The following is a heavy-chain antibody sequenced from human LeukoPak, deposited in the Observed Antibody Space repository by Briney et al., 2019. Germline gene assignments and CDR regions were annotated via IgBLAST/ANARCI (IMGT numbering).Heavy chain of an antibody. CDR2: ISYDGSNK. V-gene: IGHV3-30*18. CDR1: GFTFSSYG. D-gene: IGHD1-26*01. J-gene: IGHJ6*03. CDR3: VKHPGDFTGIVNYYYMDL. Sequence: QPGGSLRLSCAASGFTFSSYGMHWVRQAPGKGLEWVAVISYDGSNKYYADSVKGRFTISRDNSKNTLFLQMTSLRGEDTGVYYCVKHPGDFTGIVNYYYMDLWGKGTPVTVSS.